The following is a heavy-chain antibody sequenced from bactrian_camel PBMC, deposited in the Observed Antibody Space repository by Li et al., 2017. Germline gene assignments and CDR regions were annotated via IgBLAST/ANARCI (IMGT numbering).Heavy chain of an antibody. CDR2: DSGSGGT. D-gene: IGHD6*01. CDR1: EYTYRHDC. V-gene: IGHV3S55*01. Sequence: HVQLVESGGGSVQAGGSLRLSCEASEYTYRHDCLGWFRQAPGKEREGVATDSGSGGTFYRDSVKGRFTISRDNAKNTLYLQLGSLKTEDTAMYYCATRRAGGSWGTPFGYWGQGTQVTVS. CDR3: ATRRAGGSWGTPFGY. J-gene: IGHJ6*01.